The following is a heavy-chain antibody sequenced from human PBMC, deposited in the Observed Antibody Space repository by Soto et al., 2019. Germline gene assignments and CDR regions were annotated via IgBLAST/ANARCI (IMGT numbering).Heavy chain of an antibody. Sequence: QVQLVESGGGVVPPGRSLRLSCAASGFTFSSYAMHWVRQAPGKGLEWVTLISYNGRSKYYADSVEGRFTISRDDSQNTLYLQMNSLRPEDTAVYYCGRERTGYYISNWGQGPLVTVSS. CDR1: GFTFSSYA. J-gene: IGHJ4*02. V-gene: IGHV3-30*04. D-gene: IGHD3-9*01. CDR3: GRERTGYYISN. CDR2: ISYNGRSK.